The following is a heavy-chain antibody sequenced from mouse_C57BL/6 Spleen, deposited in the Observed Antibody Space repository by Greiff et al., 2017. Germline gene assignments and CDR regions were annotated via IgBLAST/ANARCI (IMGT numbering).Heavy chain of an antibody. CDR3: ARRRGSSGYLYYFDY. Sequence: EVQLVESGGGLVKPGGSLKLSCAASEFTFSSYTMSWVRQTPEKRLEWVATISGGGGNTYYPDSVKGRFTISRDNAKNTLYLQMSSLRSEDTALYYCARRRGSSGYLYYFDYWGQGTTLTVSS. CDR2: ISGGGGNT. D-gene: IGHD3-2*02. V-gene: IGHV5-9*01. J-gene: IGHJ2*01. CDR1: EFTFSSYT.